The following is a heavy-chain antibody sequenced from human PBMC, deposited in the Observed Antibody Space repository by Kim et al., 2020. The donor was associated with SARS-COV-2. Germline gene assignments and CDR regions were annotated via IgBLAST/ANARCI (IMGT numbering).Heavy chain of an antibody. Sequence: RVTISVDTSKNQFSLKLSSVTAADTAVYYCARWRGIAARFSGYYYGMDVWGQGTTVTVSS. CDR3: ARWRGIAARFSGYYYGMDV. J-gene: IGHJ6*02. D-gene: IGHD6-6*01. V-gene: IGHV4-34*01.